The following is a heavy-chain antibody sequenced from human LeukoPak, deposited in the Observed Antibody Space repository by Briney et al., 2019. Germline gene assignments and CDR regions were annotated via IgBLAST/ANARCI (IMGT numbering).Heavy chain of an antibody. V-gene: IGHV4-34*01. Sequence: SETLSLTCAVYGGSFSGYYWSWIRQPPGKGLEWIGEINHSGSTNYDPSLKSRVTISVDTSKNQFSLKLSSVTAADTAVYYCARARDSSGHYYSWFDYWGQGTLVTVSS. J-gene: IGHJ4*02. CDR1: GGSFSGYY. D-gene: IGHD3-22*01. CDR2: INHSGST. CDR3: ARARDSSGHYYSWFDY.